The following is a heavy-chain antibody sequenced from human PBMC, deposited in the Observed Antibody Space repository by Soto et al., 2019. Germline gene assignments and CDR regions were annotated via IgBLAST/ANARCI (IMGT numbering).Heavy chain of an antibody. CDR1: GFTFSHYG. Sequence: GGSLRLSCAASGFTFSHYGMHWVRQAPGKGLEWVAVISYDGSKKYHADSVKGRFTISRDNSKNTLYLQMNSLRAEDTAIYYCAKDLERRAAYYYYGMDVWGQGTTVTVYS. CDR2: ISYDGSKK. V-gene: IGHV3-30*18. J-gene: IGHJ6*02. CDR3: AKDLERRAAYYYYGMDV.